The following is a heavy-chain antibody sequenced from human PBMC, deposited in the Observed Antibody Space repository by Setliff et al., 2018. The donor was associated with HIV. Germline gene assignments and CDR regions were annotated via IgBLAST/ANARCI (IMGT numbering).Heavy chain of an antibody. CDR2: FYYSGST. CDR3: ATPGYDDDVFGYFRF. D-gene: IGHD5-12*01. CDR1: GGSISSGSYY. V-gene: IGHV4-39*01. J-gene: IGHJ1*01. Sequence: PSETLSLTCTVSGGSISSGSYYWGWIRQPPGKGLEWIGSFYYSGSTSYNPSLKSRVTISIDTSKNQLSLNVNSVTAADTATYYCATPGYDDDVFGYFRFWGRGTLVTVSS.